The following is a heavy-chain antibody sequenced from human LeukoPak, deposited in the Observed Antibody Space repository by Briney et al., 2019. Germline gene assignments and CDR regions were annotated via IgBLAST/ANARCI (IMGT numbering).Heavy chain of an antibody. CDR3: ASRSSIWSGYQDTLYYFDS. Sequence: SETLSLTCTVSGGSISSYYWSWIRQPPGKRLEWIGPIYYSGSTNYNPSLKSRVTISVDTSKNHFSLKLSSVTAADTAVYYCASRSSIWSGYQDTLYYFDSWGQGTLVTVSS. CDR2: IYYSGST. CDR1: GGSISSYY. V-gene: IGHV4-59*01. D-gene: IGHD3-3*01. J-gene: IGHJ4*02.